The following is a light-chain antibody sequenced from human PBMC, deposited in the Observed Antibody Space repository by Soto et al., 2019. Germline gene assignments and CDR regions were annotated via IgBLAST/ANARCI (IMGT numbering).Light chain of an antibody. CDR2: GAS. V-gene: IGKV3-15*01. CDR1: QSVSSN. J-gene: IGKJ1*01. CDR3: QQYNNWPPSWT. Sequence: EIVMTQSPATLSVSPGERATLSCRASQSVSSNLAWYQQKPGQAPRLLIYGASTRATGIPARFSGSWSGTDFTLTISSLQSEDFAVYYCQQYNNWPPSWTFGQGTKVEIK.